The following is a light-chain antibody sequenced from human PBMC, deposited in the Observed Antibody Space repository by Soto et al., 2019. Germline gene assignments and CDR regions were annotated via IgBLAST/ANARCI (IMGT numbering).Light chain of an antibody. CDR1: QSVSSSY. CDR3: QQYGRSPRT. J-gene: IGKJ2*01. Sequence: EIVLTQSPGTLSLSPGERATLSCRASQSVSSSYLAWYQQQPGQAPRLLIYGAYRRATGIPDRFSGSGSGTDFTLTISRLEPEDFAVYYCQQYGRSPRTFGQGTKLEIK. V-gene: IGKV3-20*01. CDR2: GAY.